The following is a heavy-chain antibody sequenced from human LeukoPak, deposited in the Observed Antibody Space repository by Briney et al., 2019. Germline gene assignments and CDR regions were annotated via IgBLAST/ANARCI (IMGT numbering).Heavy chain of an antibody. D-gene: IGHD2-2*02. CDR1: GGTFSSYA. Sequence: SVKVSCKASGGTFSSYAISWVRQAPGQGLEWMGGIIPIFDTANYAQKFQGRVTITADESTSTAYMELSSLRSEDTAVYYCARDLYCSSTSCYTSSPDAFDIWGQGTMVTVSS. J-gene: IGHJ3*02. CDR2: IIPIFDTA. CDR3: ARDLYCSSTSCYTSSPDAFDI. V-gene: IGHV1-69*01.